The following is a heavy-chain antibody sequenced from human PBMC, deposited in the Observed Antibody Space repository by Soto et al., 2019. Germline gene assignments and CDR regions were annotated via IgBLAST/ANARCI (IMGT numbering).Heavy chain of an antibody. CDR1: GYTFTDSY. CDR3: ARDHSSTWRSAMDV. V-gene: IGHV1-2*02. D-gene: IGHD6-13*01. CDR2: INANTGGT. Sequence: ASVKVSCKASGYTFTDSYIHWVRQAPGQGLEWMGWINANTGGTKYAQKFQGRVTMTRDMSITSAYLELSSLRSDDRAVYYCARDHSSTWRSAMDVWGQGTTVTVSS. J-gene: IGHJ6*02.